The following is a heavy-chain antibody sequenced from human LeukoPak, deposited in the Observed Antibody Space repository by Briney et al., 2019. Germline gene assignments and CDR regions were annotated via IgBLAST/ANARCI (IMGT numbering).Heavy chain of an antibody. CDR1: GGTFSSYA. J-gene: IGHJ3*02. CDR3: ARVGTLSGSYYIDGAFDI. D-gene: IGHD1-26*01. CDR2: IIPVFGTA. V-gene: IGHV1-69*13. Sequence: SVKVSCKASGGTFSSYAISWVRQAPGQGLEWMGGIIPVFGTANYAQKFQGRVTTTADESTSTAYMELSSLRSEDTAVYYCARVGTLSGSYYIDGAFDIWGQGTMVTVSS.